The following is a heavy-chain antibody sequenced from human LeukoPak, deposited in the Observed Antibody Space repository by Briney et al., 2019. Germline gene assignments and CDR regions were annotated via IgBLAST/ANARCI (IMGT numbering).Heavy chain of an antibody. CDR3: ARINNYYGSGYYMDV. D-gene: IGHD3-10*01. CDR1: GGSFSGYY. V-gene: IGHV4-34*01. Sequence: PSETLSLTCAVYGGSFSGYYWSWIRQPPGKGLEWIGEINHSGSTNYNPSLKSRVTISVDTSKNQFSLKLSSVTAADTAVYYCARINNYYGSGYYMDVWGKGTTVTISS. CDR2: INHSGST. J-gene: IGHJ6*03.